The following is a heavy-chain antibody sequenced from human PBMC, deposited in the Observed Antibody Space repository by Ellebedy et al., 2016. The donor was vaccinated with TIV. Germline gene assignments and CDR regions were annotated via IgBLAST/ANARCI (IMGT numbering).Heavy chain of an antibody. CDR3: ARGPTDTAKYSYYGMDV. CDR2: VYHSGDT. Sequence: PGGSLRLSCTVSDGSISTYYWSWIRQPPGKGLEWIGSVYHSGDTKYSPSLKSRVTMSVDTSKRQISLKLTSVSAADTAVYYCARGPTDTAKYSYYGMDVWGQGTTVIVSS. CDR1: DGSISTYY. D-gene: IGHD5-18*01. V-gene: IGHV4-59*01. J-gene: IGHJ6*02.